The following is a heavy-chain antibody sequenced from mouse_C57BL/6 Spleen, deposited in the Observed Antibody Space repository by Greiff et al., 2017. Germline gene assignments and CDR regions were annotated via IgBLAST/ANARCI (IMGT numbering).Heavy chain of an antibody. CDR2: INPSTGGT. CDR3: ARYYYGSSGAY. V-gene: IGHV1-42*01. J-gene: IGHJ3*01. CDR1: GYSFTGYY. Sequence: EVQLQQSGPELVKPGASVKISCKASGYSFTGYYMNWVKQSPEKSLEWIGEINPSTGGTTSNQKFKAKATLTVDKSSSTAYMQLKSLTSEYSAVYYCARYYYGSSGAYWGQGTLVTVSA. D-gene: IGHD1-1*01.